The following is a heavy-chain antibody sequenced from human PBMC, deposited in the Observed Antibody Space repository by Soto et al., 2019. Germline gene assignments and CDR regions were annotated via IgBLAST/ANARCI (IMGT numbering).Heavy chain of an antibody. CDR2: IWYDGSNK. V-gene: IGHV3-33*01. Sequence: QVQLVESGGGVVQPGRSLRRSCAASGFSFSSYGMHWVRQAPGKGLEWVAVIWYDGSNKYYADSVKGRFTISRDNSKNTLYLQMTSLRAEDTAVYYCARDKGRYCSGGSCYSFDPWGQGTLVTVSS. CDR1: GFSFSSYG. CDR3: ARDKGRYCSGGSCYSFDP. D-gene: IGHD2-15*01. J-gene: IGHJ5*02.